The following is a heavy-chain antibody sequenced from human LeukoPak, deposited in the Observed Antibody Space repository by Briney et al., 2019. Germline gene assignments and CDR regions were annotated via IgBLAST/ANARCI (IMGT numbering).Heavy chain of an antibody. CDR3: AKDHSSWYPNWFDP. CDR1: GFTFSSYG. V-gene: IGHV3-33*06. Sequence: GGSLGLSCAASGFTFSSYGMHWVRQAPGKGLEWVAVIWYDGSNKYYADSVKGRFTISRDNSKNTLYLQMNSLRAEDTAVYYCAKDHSSWYPNWFDPWGQGTLVTVSS. D-gene: IGHD6-13*01. CDR2: IWYDGSNK. J-gene: IGHJ5*02.